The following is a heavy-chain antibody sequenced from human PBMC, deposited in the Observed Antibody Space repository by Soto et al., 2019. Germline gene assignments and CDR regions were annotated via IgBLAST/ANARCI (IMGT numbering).Heavy chain of an antibody. Sequence: EVQLLESGGGLVQPGGSLRLSCAASGFTFSSYAMSWVRQAPGKGLEWVSAISGSGGSTYYADSVKGRFTISRDNSKNTLYLQVNRLRAVDTAVYYCAKDEVGAVYYYYYGMDVWGQGTTVTVSS. V-gene: IGHV3-23*01. CDR2: ISGSGGST. CDR1: GFTFSSYA. CDR3: AKDEVGAVYYYYYGMDV. J-gene: IGHJ6*02. D-gene: IGHD1-26*01.